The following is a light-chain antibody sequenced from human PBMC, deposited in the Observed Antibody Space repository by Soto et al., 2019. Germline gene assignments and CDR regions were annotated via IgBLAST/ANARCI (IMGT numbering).Light chain of an antibody. CDR3: SSYAGSNNFV. J-gene: IGLJ1*01. CDR1: SSDIGAYIY. Sequence: QSALTQPPSASGSPGQSVTISCTGTSSDIGAYIYVSWYQQHPGKAPKLMISEVSRRPSGVPKRFSGSKSGNTASLTISGLQADDEAHYYCSSYAGSNNFVFGTGTKVTVL. CDR2: EVS. V-gene: IGLV2-8*01.